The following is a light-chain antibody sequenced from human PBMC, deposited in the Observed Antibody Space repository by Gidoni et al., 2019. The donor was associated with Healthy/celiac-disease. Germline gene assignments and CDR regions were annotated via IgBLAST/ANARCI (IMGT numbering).Light chain of an antibody. J-gene: IGKJ1*01. CDR1: KSVSSN. V-gene: IGKV3-15*01. CDR3: QQYNNWPPRT. CDR2: GAS. Sequence: IVMTQSPATLSVSPGERATLSCRASKSVSSNLAWYQQKPGQAPRLLIYGASTRATGIPARFSGSGSGTEFTLTISSLQSEDFAVYYCQQYNNWPPRTFGQGTKVEIK.